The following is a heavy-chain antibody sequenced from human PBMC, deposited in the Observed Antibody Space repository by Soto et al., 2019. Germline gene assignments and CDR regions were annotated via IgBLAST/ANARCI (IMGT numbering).Heavy chain of an antibody. D-gene: IGHD3-10*01. CDR2: ISGSGDST. CDR3: AKEAGVTMVRGLIITPRFLDY. CDR1: GFSFYNYA. J-gene: IGHJ4*02. Sequence: GGSLRLSCAASGFSFYNYAMSWVRQAPGKGLEWVSAISGSGDSTYYADSVKGRFTISRDNSKNTFYLQMNSLRAEDTAVYYCAKEAGVTMVRGLIITPRFLDYWGQGTLVTVSS. V-gene: IGHV3-23*01.